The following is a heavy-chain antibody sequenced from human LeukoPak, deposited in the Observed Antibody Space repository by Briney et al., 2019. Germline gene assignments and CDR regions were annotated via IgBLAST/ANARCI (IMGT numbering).Heavy chain of an antibody. V-gene: IGHV1-18*01. D-gene: IGHD5-18*01. CDR3: ARVMHWDKPMARGRGMDV. CDR2: ISPYNGNT. J-gene: IGHJ6*02. CDR1: EYTFINDG. Sequence: ASVKVSCKASEYTFINDGIAWVRQAPGQGLEWMGWISPYNGNTNYAQKFQGRVTVTTDAPTSTAYMEVRSLRSDGTALYYCARVMHWDKPMARGRGMDVWGQGTTVTVSS.